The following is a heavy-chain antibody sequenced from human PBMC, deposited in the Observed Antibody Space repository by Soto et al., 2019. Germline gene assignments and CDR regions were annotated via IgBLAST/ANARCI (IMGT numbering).Heavy chain of an antibody. CDR3: ARVGEWYDFWSGYLGY. D-gene: IGHD3-3*01. J-gene: IGHJ4*02. Sequence: EVQLVETGGGLIQPGGSLRLSCAASGFTVSSTYMTWVRQAPGKGLEWVSVIYSGGSTYYADSVKGRFTISRDNSKNTLYLQMNSLRAEDTAVYYCARVGEWYDFWSGYLGYWGQGTLVTVSS. V-gene: IGHV3-53*02. CDR1: GFTVSSTY. CDR2: IYSGGST.